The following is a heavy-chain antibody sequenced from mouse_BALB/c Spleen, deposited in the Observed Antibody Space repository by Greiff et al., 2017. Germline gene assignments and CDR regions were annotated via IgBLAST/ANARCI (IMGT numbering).Heavy chain of an antibody. V-gene: IGHV2-2*02. J-gene: IGHJ3*01. Sequence: VKLMESGPGLVQPSQSLSITCTVSGFSLTSYGVHWVRQSPGKGLEWLGVIWSGGSTDYNAAFISRLSISKDNSKSQVFFKMNSLQANDTAIYYCARRSARGMGAWFAYWGQGTLVTVSA. CDR2: IWSGGST. CDR3: ARRSARGMGAWFAY. CDR1: GFSLTSYG.